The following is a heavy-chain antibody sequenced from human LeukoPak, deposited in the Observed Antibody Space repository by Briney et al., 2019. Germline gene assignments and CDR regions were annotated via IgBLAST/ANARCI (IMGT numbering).Heavy chain of an antibody. V-gene: IGHV3-11*01. CDR1: AFTFSGSY. J-gene: IGHJ5*02. CDR2: ISSGGTTI. Sequence: GGSLRLSCAASAFTFSGSYMTWIRQAPGKGLEWVSYISSGGTTIYYGDSVKGRFTISRDNAKNSLYLQMNSLRAEDTAVYYCVRGPNTWFDPWGQGTLVTVSS. D-gene: IGHD4/OR15-4a*01. CDR3: VRGPNTWFDP.